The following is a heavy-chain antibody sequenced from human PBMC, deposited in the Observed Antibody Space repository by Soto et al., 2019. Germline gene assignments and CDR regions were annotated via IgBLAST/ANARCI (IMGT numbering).Heavy chain of an antibody. V-gene: IGHV1-18*01. Sequence: QVQLVQSGAEVKKPGASVKVSCKASGYTFSGYAMGWVRQAPGQGLEWMGWISAYNGNTDYAQKFQGRVTMTTATSTRTAYMELRTLTPDDPAVYYCARPFGDYGDYAWSLRYWGQGTLVTVSS. CDR2: ISAYNGNT. J-gene: IGHJ4*02. D-gene: IGHD4-17*01. CDR3: ARPFGDYGDYAWSLRY. CDR1: GYTFSGYA.